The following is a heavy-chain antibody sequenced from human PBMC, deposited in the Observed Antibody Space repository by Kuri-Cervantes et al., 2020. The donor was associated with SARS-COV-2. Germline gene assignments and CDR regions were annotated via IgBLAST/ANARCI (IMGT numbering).Heavy chain of an antibody. CDR2: ISYDGSNK. V-gene: IGHV3-30-3*01. Sequence: GESLKISCAASGFTFSSYAMHWVRQAPGKGLEWVAVISYDGSNKYYADSVKGRFTIPRDNSKNTLYLQMNSLRAEDTAVYYCARDQDDFWSGYRLTFDYWGQGTLVTVSS. CDR1: GFTFSSYA. J-gene: IGHJ4*02. D-gene: IGHD3-3*01. CDR3: ARDQDDFWSGYRLTFDY.